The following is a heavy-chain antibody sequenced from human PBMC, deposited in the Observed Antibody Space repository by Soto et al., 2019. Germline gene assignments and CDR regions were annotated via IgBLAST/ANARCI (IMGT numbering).Heavy chain of an antibody. CDR2: ISGSGGST. CDR1: GFTFSSYA. D-gene: IGHD2-21*01. J-gene: IGHJ4*02. CDR3: AKWGGVRDIVVVIAAKSFGY. V-gene: IGHV3-23*01. Sequence: HPGGSLRLSCAASGFTFSSYAMSWVRQAPGKGLEWVSAISGSGGSTYYADSVKGRFTISRDNSKNTLYLQMNSLRAEDTAVYYCAKWGGVRDIVVVIAAKSFGYWGQGTLVTVSS.